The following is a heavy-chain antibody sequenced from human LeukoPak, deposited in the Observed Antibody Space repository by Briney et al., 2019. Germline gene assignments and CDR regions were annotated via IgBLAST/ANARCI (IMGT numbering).Heavy chain of an antibody. CDR3: ARLLPLRRGHYYYYMDV. CDR1: GGSFSGYY. Sequence: PSETLSLTCAVYGGSFSGYYWSWIRQPPGKGLEWIGEINHSGSTNYNPSLKSRVTISVDTSKNQFSLKLSSVTAADTAVYYCARLLPLRRGHYYYYMDVWGKGTTVTVSS. CDR2: INHSGST. J-gene: IGHJ6*03. V-gene: IGHV4-34*01. D-gene: IGHD4-17*01.